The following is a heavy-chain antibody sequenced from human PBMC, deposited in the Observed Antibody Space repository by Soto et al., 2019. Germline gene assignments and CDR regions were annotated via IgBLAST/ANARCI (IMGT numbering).Heavy chain of an antibody. D-gene: IGHD6-19*01. V-gene: IGHV5-10-1*01. CDR1: GYTFSGHW. J-gene: IGHJ4*02. Sequence: SGESLKISCKTSGYTFSGHWISWVRQVPGKGLQWMGNIDPSDSYINYNPAFRGHVTFSVDKSNSTAYLHWRSLGPSDTAIYYCARHGAAIWLGYWGQGTLVTVSS. CDR3: ARHGAAIWLGY. CDR2: IDPSDSYI.